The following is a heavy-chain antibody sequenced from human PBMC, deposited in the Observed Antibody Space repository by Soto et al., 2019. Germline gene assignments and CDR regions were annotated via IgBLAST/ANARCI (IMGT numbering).Heavy chain of an antibody. Sequence: QVQLQESGPGLAKPSETLSLTCTVSGGSISSHYWSWVRQPPGKGLEWIGYISHNGKTNYNPSLESRVTMSVDTSRIQFSLKLTSVTAADTAMYYCARQGDSLTDDAFDTWGQGTMVTVSS. V-gene: IGHV4-59*08. J-gene: IGHJ3*02. CDR3: ARQGDSLTDDAFDT. CDR1: GGSISSHY. D-gene: IGHD2-21*02. CDR2: ISHNGKT.